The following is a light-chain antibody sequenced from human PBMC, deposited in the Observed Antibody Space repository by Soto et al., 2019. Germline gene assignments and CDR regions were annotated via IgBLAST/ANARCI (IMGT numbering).Light chain of an antibody. CDR3: QQYGGSPRT. CDR2: GAS. Sequence: EIVLTQSPGTLSLSPGERATLSCRASQSVSSSFLAWYQQKPGQAPRLLIYGASSRATGTPDRFSGSGSGTDFTLTISRLAPEDFAVYYCQQYGGSPRTFGQGTKLEIK. J-gene: IGKJ2*01. CDR1: QSVSSSF. V-gene: IGKV3-20*01.